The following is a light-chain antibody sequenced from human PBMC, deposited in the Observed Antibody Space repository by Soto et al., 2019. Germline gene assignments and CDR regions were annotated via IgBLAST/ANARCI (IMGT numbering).Light chain of an antibody. J-gene: IGKJ1*01. Sequence: EIVMTQSPDTLSVSPGERATLSCRASQSDSDNLAWHQQKPGQAPRLLIYGASTTATGIPARFSGSGSGTEFTLTIRSLQSEDFAVYYCQQYDNWPLTFGQGTKVDIK. CDR1: QSDSDN. V-gene: IGKV3-15*01. CDR3: QQYDNWPLT. CDR2: GAS.